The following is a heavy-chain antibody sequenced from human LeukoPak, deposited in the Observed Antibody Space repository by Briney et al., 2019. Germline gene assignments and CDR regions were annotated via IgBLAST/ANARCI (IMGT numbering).Heavy chain of an antibody. J-gene: IGHJ6*03. D-gene: IGHD3-3*01. V-gene: IGHV1-8*01. CDR1: GYTFTSYD. CDR3: ARRVLSYDFWSGYYAVYYYYMDV. Sequence: GASVKVSCKASGYTFTSYDINWVRQATGQGLEWMGWMNPNSGNTGYAQKFQGRVAMTRNTSISTAYMELSSLRSEDTAVYYCARRVLSYDFWSGYYAVYYYYMDVWGKGTTVTVSS. CDR2: MNPNSGNT.